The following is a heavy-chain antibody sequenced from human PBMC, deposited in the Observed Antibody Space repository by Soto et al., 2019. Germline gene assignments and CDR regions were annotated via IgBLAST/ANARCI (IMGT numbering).Heavy chain of an antibody. J-gene: IGHJ5*02. CDR1: GGTFSSYA. D-gene: IGHD2-2*02. CDR2: IIPIFGTA. V-gene: IGHV1-69*06. CDR3: ARGYCSSTSCYRARWFDP. Sequence: SVKVSCKASGGTFSSYAISWVRQAPGQGLEWMGGIIPIFGTANYAQKFQGRVTITADKSTSTAYMELSSLRSEDTAVYYCARGYCSSTSCYRARWFDPWGQGTLVTVSS.